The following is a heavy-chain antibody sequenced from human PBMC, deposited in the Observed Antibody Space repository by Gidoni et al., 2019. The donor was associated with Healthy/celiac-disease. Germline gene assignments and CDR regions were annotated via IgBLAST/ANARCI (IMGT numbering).Heavy chain of an antibody. CDR1: GFTFSSYG. CDR3: ARDGPSESYGALGY. Sequence: VQLVESGGGVVQPGRSLRLSCAASGFTFSSYGMPWVRQAPGKGLAWVAVIWYDGSNKYYADSVKGRFTISRDNSKNTLYLQMNSLRAEDTAVYYCARDGPSESYGALGYWGQGTLVTVSS. CDR2: IWYDGSNK. D-gene: IGHD1-26*01. V-gene: IGHV3-33*01. J-gene: IGHJ4*02.